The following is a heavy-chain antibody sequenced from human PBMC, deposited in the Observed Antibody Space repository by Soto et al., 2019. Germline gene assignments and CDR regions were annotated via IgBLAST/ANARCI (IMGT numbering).Heavy chain of an antibody. CDR1: GFTFSSYA. D-gene: IGHD3-22*01. CDR2: ISGSGGST. CDR3: AKARMGVRYYYDSSGYYYFDY. J-gene: IGHJ4*02. V-gene: IGHV3-23*01. Sequence: PGGSLRLSCAASGFTFSSYAMSWVRQAPGKGLEWVSAISGSGGSTYYADSVKGRFTISRDNSKNTLYLQMNSLRAEDTAVYYCAKARMGVRYYYDSSGYYYFDYWGQGTLVTVSS.